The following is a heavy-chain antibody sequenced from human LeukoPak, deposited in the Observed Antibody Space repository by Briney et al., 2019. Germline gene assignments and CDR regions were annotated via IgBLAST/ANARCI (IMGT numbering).Heavy chain of an antibody. CDR1: GYTLTELS. CDR2: FHPEDGET. Sequence: ASVKVSCKVSGYTLTELSMHWVRQAPGKGLEWMGGFHPEDGETIYAQKFQSRVTMTEDTSTDTAYMELSSLRSEDTAVYYCATGFVVVVPAAPTSDYWGQGTLVTVSS. V-gene: IGHV1-24*01. D-gene: IGHD2-2*01. CDR3: ATGFVVVVPAAPTSDY. J-gene: IGHJ4*02.